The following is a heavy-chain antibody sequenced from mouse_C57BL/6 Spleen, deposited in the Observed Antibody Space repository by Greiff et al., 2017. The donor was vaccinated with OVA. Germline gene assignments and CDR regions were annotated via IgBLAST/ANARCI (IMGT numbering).Heavy chain of an antibody. J-gene: IGHJ1*03. D-gene: IGHD2-1*01. Sequence: QVQLQQPGAELVKPGASVKVSCKASGYTFTSYWMHWVKQRPGQGLEWIGRIHPSDSDTNYNQKFKGQATLTVDKSSSTAYMQLSSLTSEDSAVYYCAMEVYYGNYEYFDVWGTGTTVTVSS. CDR2: IHPSDSDT. CDR1: GYTFTSYW. CDR3: AMEVYYGNYEYFDV. V-gene: IGHV1-74*01.